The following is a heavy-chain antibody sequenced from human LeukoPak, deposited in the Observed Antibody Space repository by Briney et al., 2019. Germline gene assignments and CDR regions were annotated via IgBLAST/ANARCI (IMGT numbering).Heavy chain of an antibody. CDR1: GYSFTSYW. V-gene: IGHV5-51*01. J-gene: IGHJ4*02. CDR2: IYPGDSDT. CDR3: ARCAGGYGESPVDFDY. D-gene: IGHD5-12*01. Sequence: GESLKISCRGSGYSFTSYWIGWVRQMPGKGLEWMGIIYPGDSDTRYSPSFQGQVTISADKSISTAYLQWSSLKASDTAMYYCARCAGGYGESPVDFDYWGQGTLVTVSS.